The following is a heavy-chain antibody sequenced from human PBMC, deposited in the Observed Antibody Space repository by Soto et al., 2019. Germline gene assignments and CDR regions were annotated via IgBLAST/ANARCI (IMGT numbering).Heavy chain of an antibody. CDR1: GFTFSNYG. CDR2: ISYDGSDK. J-gene: IGHJ5*02. D-gene: IGHD3-16*01. V-gene: IGHV3-30*18. CDR3: AKTAGYDYVWGSSGLDP. Sequence: PGGSLRLSCAASGFTFSNYGMHWVRQAPVKGLEWVAVISYDGSDKYYADSVKGRFTISRDDSKNTLYLQMNSLRAEDTAVYYCAKTAGYDYVWGSSGLDPWGQGALVTVSS.